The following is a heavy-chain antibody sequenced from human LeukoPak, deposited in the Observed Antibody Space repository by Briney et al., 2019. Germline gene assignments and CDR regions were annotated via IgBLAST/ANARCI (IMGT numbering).Heavy chain of an antibody. CDR3: ARADNSSGWPYYFDY. J-gene: IGHJ4*02. CDR1: GASIRNTSFY. Sequence: SETLSLTCAVSGASIRNTSFYWGWIRQPPGKGLEWIGEINHSGSTNYNPSLKSRVTISVDTSKNQFSLKLSSVTAADTAVYYCARADNSSGWPYYFDYWGQGTLVTVSS. V-gene: IGHV4-39*07. CDR2: INHSGST. D-gene: IGHD6-19*01.